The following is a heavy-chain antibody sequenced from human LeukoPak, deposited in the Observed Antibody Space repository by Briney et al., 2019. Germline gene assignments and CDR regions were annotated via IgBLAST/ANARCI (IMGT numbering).Heavy chain of an antibody. CDR3: ARVGSYGDYGVGDAFDI. CDR2: IYSGGST. D-gene: IGHD4-17*01. J-gene: IGHJ3*02. Sequence: PGGSLRLSCAASGFTVSSNYMSWVRQAPGKGLEWVSVIYSGGSTYYADSVKGRFTISRHNSKNTLYLQMNSLRAEDTAVYYCARVGSYGDYGVGDAFDIWGQGTMVTVYS. CDR1: GFTVSSNY. V-gene: IGHV3-53*04.